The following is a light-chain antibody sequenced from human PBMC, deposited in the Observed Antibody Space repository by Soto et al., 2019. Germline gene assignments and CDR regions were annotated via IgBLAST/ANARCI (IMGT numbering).Light chain of an antibody. CDR3: QQRSNWPRT. CDR2: DAS. Sequence: EIVLTQSPSTLSFSPLERCTLSGRASQSVSSYLAWYQQKPGQAPRLLIYDASNRATGIPARFSGSGSGTDFTLTISSLEPEDFAVYYCQQRSNWPRTFGQGTKV. J-gene: IGKJ1*01. V-gene: IGKV3-11*01. CDR1: QSVSSY.